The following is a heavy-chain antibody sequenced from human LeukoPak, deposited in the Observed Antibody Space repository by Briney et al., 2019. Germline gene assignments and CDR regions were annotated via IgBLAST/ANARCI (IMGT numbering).Heavy chain of an antibody. CDR1: GGSISSYY. D-gene: IGHD6-19*01. J-gene: IGHJ5*02. CDR2: IYYSGST. V-gene: IGHV4-59*01. Sequence: SETLSLTCTVSGGSISSYYWSWIRQPPGKGLEWIGYIYYSGSTNYNPSLKSRVTISVDTSKNQFSLKLSSVTAADTAVYYCARSRDFHYSSGWYDRGGSTIAPFDPWGQGTLVTVSS. CDR3: ARSRDFHYSSGWYDRGGSTIAPFDP.